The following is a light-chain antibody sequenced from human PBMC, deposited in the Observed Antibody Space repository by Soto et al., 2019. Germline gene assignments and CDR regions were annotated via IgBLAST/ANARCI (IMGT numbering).Light chain of an antibody. CDR3: QQYKKWPRT. CDR2: KAS. CDR1: QTISSW. Sequence: DLQLTPSPSTLSRSVGDRVTITCRAGQTISSWLAWYQQKPGKAPKLLIYKASTLKSGVPSRFSGSGSGTDFTLTISSLQSEDFAVYYCQQYKKWPRTFGHGTKVDIK. J-gene: IGKJ1*01. V-gene: IGKV1-5*03.